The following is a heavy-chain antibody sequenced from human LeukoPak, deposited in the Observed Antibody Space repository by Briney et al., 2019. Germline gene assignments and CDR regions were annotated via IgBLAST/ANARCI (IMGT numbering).Heavy chain of an antibody. CDR2: MNPNSGNT. Sequence: ASVKVSCKASGYSFSSYDINWVRQATGQGLEWMGLMNPNSGNTGYAQKFQGRLTMTRSTSIGTAYMELSSLTSEDTAVYYCARVQRVEFPLRYYFDYWGQGTLVTVSS. J-gene: IGHJ4*02. V-gene: IGHV1-8*01. CDR3: ARVQRVEFPLRYYFDY. D-gene: IGHD2-21*01. CDR1: GYSFSSYD.